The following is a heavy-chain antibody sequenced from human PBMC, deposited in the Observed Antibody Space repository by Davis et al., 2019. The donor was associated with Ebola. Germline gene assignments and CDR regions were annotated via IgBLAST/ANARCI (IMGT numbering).Heavy chain of an antibody. CDR2: ISSSSSYI. D-gene: IGHD3/OR15-3a*01. Sequence: GGSLRLSCAASGFNFSPYSMNWVRQAPGKGLEWVSSISSSSSYIGYADSVKGRFTISRDNAKDSLYLQMNSLRAEDTAVYYCARDIWMISSYWGQGTLVTVSS. V-gene: IGHV3-21*01. CDR3: ARDIWMISSY. J-gene: IGHJ4*02. CDR1: GFNFSPYS.